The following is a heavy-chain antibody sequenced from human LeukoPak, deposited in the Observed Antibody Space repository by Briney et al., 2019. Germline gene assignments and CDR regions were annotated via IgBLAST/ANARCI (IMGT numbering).Heavy chain of an antibody. CDR2: ISSSSSTI. CDR3: ARDLRASSGYYSDAFDI. D-gene: IGHD3-22*01. Sequence: GESLRLSCAASGFSFGSHSMLWVRQAPGKGLEWVSYISSSSSTIYYADSVKGRFTISRDNAKNSLYLQMNSLRAEDTAVYYCARDLRASSGYYSDAFDIWGQGTMVTVSS. CDR1: GFSFGSHS. V-gene: IGHV3-48*01. J-gene: IGHJ3*02.